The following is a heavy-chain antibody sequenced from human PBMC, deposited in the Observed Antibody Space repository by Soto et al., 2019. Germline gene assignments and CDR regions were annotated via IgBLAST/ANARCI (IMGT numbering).Heavy chain of an antibody. Sequence: QVQLVQSGAEVKKPGASVKVSCKASGYTFTSYGISWVRQAPGQGLEWMGWFSAYNGNTNYAQKLQGRVTMTTDTSTSTAYMELRSLRSDDTAVYYCARSGGLYYYDSSGYYLAYWGQGTLVTVSS. CDR2: FSAYNGNT. J-gene: IGHJ4*02. D-gene: IGHD3-22*01. CDR3: ARSGGLYYYDSSGYYLAY. V-gene: IGHV1-18*04. CDR1: GYTFTSYG.